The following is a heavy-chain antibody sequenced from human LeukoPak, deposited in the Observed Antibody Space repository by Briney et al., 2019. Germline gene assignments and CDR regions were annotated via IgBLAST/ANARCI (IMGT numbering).Heavy chain of an antibody. D-gene: IGHD6-6*01. V-gene: IGHV1-2*02. CDR3: ARGESTSSPNY. J-gene: IGHJ4*02. CDR2: MNANSGGT. Sequence: ASVTVSCKASGYTFTGYYMHWVRQAPGQGLEWMGWMNANSGGTKYAQKVQGRVTMTRDTSISTAYMELSGLTSDDTAVYYCARGESTSSPNYWGQGTLVTVSS. CDR1: GYTFTGYY.